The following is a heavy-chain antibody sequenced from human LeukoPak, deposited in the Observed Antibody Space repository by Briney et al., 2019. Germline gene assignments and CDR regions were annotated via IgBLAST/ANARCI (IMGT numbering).Heavy chain of an antibody. J-gene: IGHJ4*02. Sequence: GGSLRLSCAASGFTFSDYYMSWIRQAPGKGLEWISYISSSGSSIFYADSVKGRFTISRDNAKNSLYLQMNSLRAEDTAVYYCARSWLAVAAQGLWGQGTLVTVSS. CDR3: ARSWLAVAAQGL. CDR1: GFTFSDYY. CDR2: ISSSGSSI. D-gene: IGHD6-19*01. V-gene: IGHV3-11*04.